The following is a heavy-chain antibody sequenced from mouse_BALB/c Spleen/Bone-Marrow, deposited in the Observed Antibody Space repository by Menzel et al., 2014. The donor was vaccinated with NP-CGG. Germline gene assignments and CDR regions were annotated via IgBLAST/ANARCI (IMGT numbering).Heavy chain of an antibody. D-gene: IGHD2-5*01. Sequence: EVQLQQSGAELVKPGASVKVSCKASGYTFTDYNMDWVKQSHGKSLVWIGDINPNYDSTSYDQKFKGKATLTVDKSSSTAYMELRSLTSEDTAVYYCARGQSLPDWYFDVWGAGTTVTVSS. CDR2: INPNYDST. CDR3: ARGQSLPDWYFDV. V-gene: IGHV1-18*01. J-gene: IGHJ1*01. CDR1: GYTFTDYN.